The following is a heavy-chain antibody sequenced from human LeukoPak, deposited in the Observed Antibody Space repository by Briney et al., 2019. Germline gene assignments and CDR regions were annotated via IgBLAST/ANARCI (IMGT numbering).Heavy chain of an antibody. V-gene: IGHV3-23*01. J-gene: IGHJ4*02. Sequence: GGSLRLSCAASGFTFSSYAMSWVRQAPGKGLEWVSAISGSGGSTYYADSVKGRFTISRDNAKNTLYLEMNSLRAEDMAVYYCAIGVVITTAFDNWGQGTLVTVSS. CDR2: ISGSGGST. CDR3: AIGVVITTAFDN. D-gene: IGHD3-22*01. CDR1: GFTFSSYA.